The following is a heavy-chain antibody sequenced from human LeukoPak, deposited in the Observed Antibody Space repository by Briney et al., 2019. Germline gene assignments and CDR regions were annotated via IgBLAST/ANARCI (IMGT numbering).Heavy chain of an antibody. J-gene: IGHJ4*02. D-gene: IGHD1-26*01. Sequence: PSETLSLTCTVPGGSISSYYWSWIRQPPGKGLEWIGYIYHSGSTNYNPSLKSRVTISVDTSKNQFSLKLSSVTAADTAVYYCARVSIEVGATTFDYWGQGTLVTVSS. CDR3: ARVSIEVGATTFDY. CDR1: GGSISSYY. CDR2: IYHSGST. V-gene: IGHV4-59*01.